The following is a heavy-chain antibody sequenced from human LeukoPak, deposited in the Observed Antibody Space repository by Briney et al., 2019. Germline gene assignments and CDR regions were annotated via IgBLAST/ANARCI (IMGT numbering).Heavy chain of an antibody. CDR1: GGSISSSSYY. J-gene: IGHJ4*02. Sequence: SETLSLTCTVSGGSISSSSYYWGWIRQPPGKGLEWIGSIYYSGSTYYNPSLESRVTISVDTSKNQFSLKLSSVTAADTAVYYCLGSYYEYFDYWGQGTLVTVSS. D-gene: IGHD1-26*01. V-gene: IGHV4-39*07. CDR3: LGSYYEYFDY. CDR2: IYYSGST.